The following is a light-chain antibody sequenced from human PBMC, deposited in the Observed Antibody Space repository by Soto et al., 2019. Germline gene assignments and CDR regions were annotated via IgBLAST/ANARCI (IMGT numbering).Light chain of an antibody. CDR3: ASYAGGNKV. CDR1: SSDVGGYKF. J-gene: IGLJ1*01. Sequence: QSVLTQPASVSGSPGQSITISCTGTSSDVGGYKFVSWYQQHPGKAPKLMIYEVSNRPSGVSSRFSGSKSGNTASLTVSGLLPEDEADYYCASYAGGNKVFGTGTKLTVL. CDR2: EVS. V-gene: IGLV2-14*01.